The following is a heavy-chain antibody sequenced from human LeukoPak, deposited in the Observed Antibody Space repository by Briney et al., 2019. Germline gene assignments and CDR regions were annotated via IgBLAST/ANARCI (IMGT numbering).Heavy chain of an antibody. D-gene: IGHD3-10*01. J-gene: IGHJ4*02. CDR1: GGSISSYY. Sequence: SETLSLTCTVSGGSISSYYWSWIRQPAGKGLEWIARIYTSGSTNYNPSLKSRVTMSVDTSKNQFSLKLSSVTDADTAVYYCARDRDRGYDFDYWGQGTLVTVSS. CDR3: ARDRDRGYDFDY. V-gene: IGHV4-4*07. CDR2: IYTSGST.